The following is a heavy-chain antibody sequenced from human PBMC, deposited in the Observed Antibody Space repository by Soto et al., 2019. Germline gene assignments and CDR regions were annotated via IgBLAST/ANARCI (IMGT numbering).Heavy chain of an antibody. V-gene: IGHV1-24*01. J-gene: IGHJ5*02. CDR1: GYTLTELS. Sequence: ASVKVSCKVSGYTLTELSMHWVRQAPGKGLEWMGGFDPEDGETIYAQKFQGRVTMTEDTSTDTAYMELSSLRSEDTAVYYCATLKYYYDSSGYYDWFDPWGQGTLVTVS. CDR3: ATLKYYYDSSGYYDWFDP. D-gene: IGHD3-22*01. CDR2: FDPEDGET.